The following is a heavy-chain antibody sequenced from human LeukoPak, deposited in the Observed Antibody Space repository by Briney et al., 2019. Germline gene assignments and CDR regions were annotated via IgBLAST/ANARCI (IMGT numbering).Heavy chain of an antibody. Sequence: PGGSLRLSCAASGFTFDDYAMHRVRQAPGKGLEWVSGISWNSGSIGYADSVKGRFTISRDNAKNSLYLQMNSLRAEDTALYYCAKTTGPYCSGGSCYNDYWGQGTLVTASS. D-gene: IGHD2-15*01. V-gene: IGHV3-9*01. J-gene: IGHJ4*02. CDR3: AKTTGPYCSGGSCYNDY. CDR2: ISWNSGSI. CDR1: GFTFDDYA.